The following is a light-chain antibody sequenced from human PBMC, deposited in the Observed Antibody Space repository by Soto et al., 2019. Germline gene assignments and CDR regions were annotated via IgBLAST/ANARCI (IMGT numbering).Light chain of an antibody. CDR3: GSWDSSLSAYV. CDR1: SSNIGGNS. V-gene: IGLV1-51*01. J-gene: IGLJ1*01. CDR2: DDN. Sequence: QAVLTQPPSVSAAPGQKVTIPCSGSSSNIGGNSVSWYQQLPGTAPKHLIYDDNKRPSGIPDRFSGSKSGTSATLGITGFQTGDEADYYCGSWDSSLSAYVFGTGTKVTVL.